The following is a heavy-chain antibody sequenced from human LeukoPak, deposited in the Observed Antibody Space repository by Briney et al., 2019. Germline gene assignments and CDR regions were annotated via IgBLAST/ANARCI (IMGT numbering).Heavy chain of an antibody. CDR3: EKDRVYGSSGASFVY. CDR1: GFIFDDYA. CDR2: ISWNSGSI. J-gene: IGHJ4*02. D-gene: IGHD6-6*01. Sequence: PGRSLRLSCAASGFIFDDYAMHWVRQAPGKGLEWVSGISWNSGSIGYADSVKGRFTISRDNAKNSLYLQMNSLRAEDTALYYCEKDRVYGSSGASFVYWGKEPLVPVPS. V-gene: IGHV3-9*01.